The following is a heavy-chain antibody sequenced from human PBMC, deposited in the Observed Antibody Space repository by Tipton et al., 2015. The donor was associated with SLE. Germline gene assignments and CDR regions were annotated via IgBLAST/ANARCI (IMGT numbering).Heavy chain of an antibody. D-gene: IGHD2-15*01. J-gene: IGHJ3*02. CDR3: ARGWGFRDRSVAATASAFDI. Sequence: GLVKPSESLSLTCTVSSGSISSSLYYWGWIRQPPGKGLEWIGSIYYNGYSYFNPSLQSRVTMSIGTSNNQFSLRLNSVTAADTAVYYCARGWGFRDRSVAATASAFDIWGQGTMVTVSS. CDR1: SGSISSSLYY. CDR2: IYYNGYS. V-gene: IGHV4-39*07.